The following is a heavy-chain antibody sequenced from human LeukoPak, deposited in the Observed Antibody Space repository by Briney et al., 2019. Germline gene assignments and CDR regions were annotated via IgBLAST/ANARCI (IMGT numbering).Heavy chain of an antibody. CDR3: ARARLQYQLPDAFDI. CDR1: GFTFSSFT. CDR2: ISNSGDYI. V-gene: IGHV3-21*01. D-gene: IGHD2-2*01. J-gene: IGHJ3*02. Sequence: GGSLRLSCTVSGFTFSSFTMNWVRQGPGKGLEWVASISNSGDYIYYADSVKGRFTISRDNAKNSLYLQMNSLRAEDTAVYYCARARLQYQLPDAFDIWGQGTMVTVSS.